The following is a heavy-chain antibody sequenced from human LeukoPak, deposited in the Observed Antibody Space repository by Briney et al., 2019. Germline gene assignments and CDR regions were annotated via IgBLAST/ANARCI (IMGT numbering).Heavy chain of an antibody. V-gene: IGHV1-69*13. J-gene: IGHJ6*02. CDR2: IIPIFGTA. Sequence: GASVKVSCKASGGTFSSHAISWVRQAPGQGLEWMGGIIPIFGTANYAQKFQGRVTITADESTSTAYMELSSLRSEDTAVYYCASHYDSSGYYPLYGMDVWGQGTTVTVSS. CDR3: ASHYDSSGYYPLYGMDV. CDR1: GGTFSSHA. D-gene: IGHD3-22*01.